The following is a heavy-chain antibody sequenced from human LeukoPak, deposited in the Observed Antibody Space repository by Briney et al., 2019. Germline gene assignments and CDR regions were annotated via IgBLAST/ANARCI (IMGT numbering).Heavy chain of an antibody. J-gene: IGHJ6*03. CDR3: ARDAGQGGYRWYSSSWYDLNSDYYYYMDV. V-gene: IGHV3-30-3*01. D-gene: IGHD6-13*01. CDR1: GFTFSSYA. CDR2: ISYDGSNK. Sequence: GGSLRLSCAASGFTFSSYAMHWVRQAPGKGLEWVAVISYDGSNKYYADSVKGRFTISRDNSKNTLYLQMNSLRAEDTAVYYCARDAGQGGYRWYSSSWYDLNSDYYYYMDVWGKGTTVTVSS.